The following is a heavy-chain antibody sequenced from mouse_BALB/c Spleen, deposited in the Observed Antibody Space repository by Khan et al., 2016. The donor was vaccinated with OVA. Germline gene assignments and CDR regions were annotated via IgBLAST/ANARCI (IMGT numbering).Heavy chain of an antibody. CDR3: ARWDYRYHRYFDV. D-gene: IGHD2-14*01. J-gene: IGHJ1*01. CDR2: ISSSGAT. V-gene: IGHV3-8*02. Sequence: EVQLVESGPSLVKPSQTLSLTCSVAGDSITSGFWNWIRKFPGNKLEYMGYISSSGATYYCPSLKSRISITRDKSTTHYYLQSISVTTEDTATSYCARWDYRYHRYFDVWGAGTPVTVSS. CDR1: GDSITSGF.